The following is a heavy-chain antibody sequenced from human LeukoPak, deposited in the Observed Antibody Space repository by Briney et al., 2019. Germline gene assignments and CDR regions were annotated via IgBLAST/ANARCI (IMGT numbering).Heavy chain of an antibody. CDR1: GFTFSSYG. CDR2: IRYDGSNK. J-gene: IGHJ6*03. CDR3: AKLIGYYYYMDV. D-gene: IGHD3-22*01. V-gene: IGHV3-30*02. Sequence: PGGSLRLSCAASGFTFSSYGMHWVRQAPGKGLEWVAFIRYDGSNKYYADSVKGRFTISRDNSKNTLYLQMNSLRAEDTAVYYCAKLIGYYYYMDVWGKGTTVTVSS.